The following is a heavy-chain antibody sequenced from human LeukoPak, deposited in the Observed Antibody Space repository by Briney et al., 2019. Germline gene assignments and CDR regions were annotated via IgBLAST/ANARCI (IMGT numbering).Heavy chain of an antibody. CDR1: GCSISSSSYY. CDR3: ARSMVRGVTTTDY. Sequence: AETLSLTCTVSGCSISSSSYYWGWIRQPPGKGRDSIGSIYYSGSTYYNPSLKSRATLSVNTSKNQFSLKLRTVTAADTAVYFCARSMVRGVTTTDYWGQGTLVTVSS. V-gene: IGHV4-39*07. D-gene: IGHD3-10*01. CDR2: IYYSGST. J-gene: IGHJ4*02.